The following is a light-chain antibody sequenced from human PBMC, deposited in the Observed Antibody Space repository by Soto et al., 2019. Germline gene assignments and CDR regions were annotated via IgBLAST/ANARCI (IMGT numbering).Light chain of an antibody. CDR1: QTISTY. J-gene: IGKJ2*01. CDR2: AAS. Sequence: DLQVTQSPSSLSASLGDRVTITCRASQTISTYVKWYQQSPGKAPKLLIFAASTLQGGVPSRFTGSGSGTDFTLTINGLQPEDFATYYCQQSYSVPPTFGQGTRLEI. CDR3: QQSYSVPPT. V-gene: IGKV1-39*01.